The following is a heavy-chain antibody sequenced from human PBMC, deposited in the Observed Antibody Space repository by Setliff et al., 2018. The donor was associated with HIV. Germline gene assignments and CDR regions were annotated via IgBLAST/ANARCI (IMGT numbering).Heavy chain of an antibody. J-gene: IGHJ4*02. CDR3: ARDHTSGSLDF. Sequence: KPSETLSLTCTVSGGSINNGTYFWTWIRQPAGKPLEWVGRVYTSGSTTYNPSLQSRVTISVDTSKNQFSLKMSSVTAADTAVYYCARDHTSGSLDFWGQGTLVTVSS. CDR1: GGSINNGTYF. D-gene: IGHD3-10*01. V-gene: IGHV4-61*02. CDR2: VYTSGST.